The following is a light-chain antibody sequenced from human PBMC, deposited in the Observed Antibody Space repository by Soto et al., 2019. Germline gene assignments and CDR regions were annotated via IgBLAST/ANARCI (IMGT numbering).Light chain of an antibody. CDR1: SSDVGGYNY. CDR3: TSYTSINSYV. Sequence: QSVLTQPASVSGSPGQSITISCTGTSSDVGGYNYVSWYQQHPGKAPKLMIYYVSHRPSGVSNRFSGSKSGNTASLTISGLQAEDEADYYCTSYTSINSYVFGTGTKVPGL. V-gene: IGLV2-14*03. J-gene: IGLJ1*01. CDR2: YVS.